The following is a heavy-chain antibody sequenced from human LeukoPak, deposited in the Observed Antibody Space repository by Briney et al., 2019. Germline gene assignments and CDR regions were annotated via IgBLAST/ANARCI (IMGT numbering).Heavy chain of an antibody. J-gene: IGHJ4*02. Sequence: RRASVKVSCKASGYTFTSYDINWVRQATGQGLEWMGWMNPNSGNTGYAQKFQGRVTMTRNTSISTAYMELSSLRSEDTAVYYCARGKKTMVRGVLYSFDYWGQGTLVTVSS. CDR1: GYTFTSYD. V-gene: IGHV1-8*01. D-gene: IGHD3-10*01. CDR2: MNPNSGNT. CDR3: ARGKKTMVRGVLYSFDY.